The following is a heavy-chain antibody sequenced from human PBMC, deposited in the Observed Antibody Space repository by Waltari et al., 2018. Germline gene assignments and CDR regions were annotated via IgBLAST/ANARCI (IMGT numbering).Heavy chain of an antibody. CDR1: GFTFSSYS. D-gene: IGHD5-18*01. CDR3: ARIDGYNPDY. CDR2: ISSGGSNI. V-gene: IGHV3-21*01. Sequence: EVQLVESGGDLVKPVGSLRRSCAASGFTFSSYSMNWVRQVPGKGLECVSFISSGGSNIYYADSVKGRFTISRDNAKNSLYLQMNSLRVDDTAVYYCARIDGYNPDYWGQGTLVTVSS. J-gene: IGHJ4*02.